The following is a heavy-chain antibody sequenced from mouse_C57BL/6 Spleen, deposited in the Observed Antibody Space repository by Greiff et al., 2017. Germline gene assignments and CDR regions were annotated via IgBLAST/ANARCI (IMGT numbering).Heavy chain of an antibody. CDR1: GYTFTDYE. V-gene: IGHV1-15*01. J-gene: IGHJ3*01. CDR3: TSNHYSTGAWCAY. CDR2: IDPETGGT. Sequence: QVQLQQSGAELVRPGASVTLSCKASGYTFTDYEMHWVKQTPVHGLEWIGAIDPETGGTAYNQKFKGQAILTADKSSSTAYMELRSLTSDDSAVYYCTSNHYSTGAWCAYWGQGTLVTVSA. D-gene: IGHD2-5*01.